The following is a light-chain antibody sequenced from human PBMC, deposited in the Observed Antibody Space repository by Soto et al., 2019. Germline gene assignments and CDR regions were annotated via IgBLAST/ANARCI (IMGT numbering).Light chain of an antibody. Sequence: DIQMTQSPSSLSASVGDRVIITCRTSQSISSYLNWYQQKQGKAPRLLIYAAPSLQSGVPSRFSGGGSGTYFTLTISSLQPEDFATYYCQQSYGTPNTFGQGTKLEIK. CDR3: QQSYGTPNT. CDR2: AAP. V-gene: IGKV1-39*01. CDR1: QSISSY. J-gene: IGKJ2*01.